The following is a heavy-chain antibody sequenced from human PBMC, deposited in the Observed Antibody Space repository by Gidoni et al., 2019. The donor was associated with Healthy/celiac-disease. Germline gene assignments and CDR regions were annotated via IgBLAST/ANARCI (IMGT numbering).Heavy chain of an antibody. V-gene: IGHV3-30*18. J-gene: IGHJ6*02. Sequence: QVQLVESGGGVVQPGRSLRLSCAASGFTFSSYGMHWVRQAPGKGLEWVAVISYDGSNKYYADSVKGRFTISRDNSKNTLYLQMNSLRAEDTAVYYCAKGLYNHVHYYYYGMDVWGQGTTVTVSS. CDR1: GFTFSSYG. CDR3: AKGLYNHVHYYYYGMDV. CDR2: ISYDGSNK. D-gene: IGHD1-20*01.